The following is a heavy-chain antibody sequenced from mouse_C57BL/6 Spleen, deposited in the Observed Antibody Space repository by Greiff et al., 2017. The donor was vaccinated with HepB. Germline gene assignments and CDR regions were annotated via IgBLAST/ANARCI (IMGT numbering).Heavy chain of an antibody. CDR2: IHPNSGST. J-gene: IGHJ3*01. Sequence: VQLQQPGAELVKPGASVKLSCKASGYTFTSYWMHWVKQRPGQGLEWIGMIHPNSGSTNYNEKFKSKATLTVYKSSSTAYMQLSSLTSEDSAVYYCARNYGSSPFGYWGQGTLVTVSA. V-gene: IGHV1-64*01. CDR1: GYTFTSYW. D-gene: IGHD1-1*01. CDR3: ARNYGSSPFGY.